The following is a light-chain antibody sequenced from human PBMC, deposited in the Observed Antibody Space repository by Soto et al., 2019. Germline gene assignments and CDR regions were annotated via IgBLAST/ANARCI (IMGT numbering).Light chain of an antibody. J-gene: IGLJ1*01. V-gene: IGLV2-14*01. CDR1: SSDVGNYIF. CDR2: DVS. CDR3: SSFTSSVTYV. Sequence: QSVLTQPASVSGSPGQSITISCTGTSSDVGNYIFVSWYRQHPGKAPKLMIYDVSNRPSGVSDRFSGSKSGNTASLTISGLQIEDEADYYCSSFTSSVTYVFGTGTQLTVL.